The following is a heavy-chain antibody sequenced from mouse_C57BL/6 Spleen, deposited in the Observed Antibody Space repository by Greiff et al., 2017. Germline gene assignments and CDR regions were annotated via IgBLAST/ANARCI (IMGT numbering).Heavy chain of an antibody. D-gene: IGHD2-4*01. CDR2: IWTGGGT. CDR1: GFSLTSYA. V-gene: IGHV2-9-1*01. CDR3: AREDDYDERGYFDY. J-gene: IGHJ2*01. Sequence: VQLVESGPGLVAPSQSLSITCTVSGFSLTSYAISWVRQPPGKGLEWLGVIWTGGGTNYNSALKSRLSISKDNSKSQVFLKMNSLQTDDTARYYCAREDDYDERGYFDYWGQGTTLTVSS.